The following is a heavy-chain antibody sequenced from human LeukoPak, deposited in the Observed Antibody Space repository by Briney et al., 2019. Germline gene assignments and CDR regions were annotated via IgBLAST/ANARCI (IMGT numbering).Heavy chain of an antibody. CDR1: GGSISSYY. D-gene: IGHD3-22*01. CDR2: IYYSGST. V-gene: IGHV4-59*12. CDR3: ARDLLPSYYYYMDV. Sequence: PSETLSLTCTVSGGSISSYYWSWIRQPPGKGLEWIGYIYYSGSTNYNPSLKSRVTISVDTSKNRFSLKLSSVTAADTAVYYCARDLLPSYYYYMDVWGKGTTVTVSS. J-gene: IGHJ6*03.